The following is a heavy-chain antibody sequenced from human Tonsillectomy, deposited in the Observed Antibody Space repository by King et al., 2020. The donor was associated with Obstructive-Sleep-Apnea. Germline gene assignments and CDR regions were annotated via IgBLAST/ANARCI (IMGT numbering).Heavy chain of an antibody. CDR2: ISGSGGST. V-gene: IGHV3-23*04. CDR1: GFTFSSYA. CDR3: AKDRADGNDDYVWGSYRYTFFG. J-gene: IGHJ4*02. Sequence: EVQLVESGGGLVQPGGSLRLSCAASGFTFSSYAMIWVRQAPGKGLEWVSAISGSGGSTYYADSVKGRFTISRDNSKNTLYLQMNSLRAEDTAVYYCAKDRADGNDDYVWGSYRYTFFGWGQGTLVTVSS. D-gene: IGHD3-16*02.